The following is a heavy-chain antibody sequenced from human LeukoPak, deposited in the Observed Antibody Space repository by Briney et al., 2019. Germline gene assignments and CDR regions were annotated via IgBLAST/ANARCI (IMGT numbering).Heavy chain of an antibody. V-gene: IGHV3-23*01. CDR3: AKSTRVVVAANYYYYMDV. D-gene: IGHD2-15*01. J-gene: IGHJ6*03. CDR1: GFTFSSYA. Sequence: PGGSLRLSCAASGFTFSSYAMSWVRQAPGKGLEWVSAISGSGGSTYYADSVKGRFTISRDNSKNTLYLQMNSLRAEDTAVYYCAKSTRVVVAANYYYYMDVWGKGTTVTISS. CDR2: ISGSGGST.